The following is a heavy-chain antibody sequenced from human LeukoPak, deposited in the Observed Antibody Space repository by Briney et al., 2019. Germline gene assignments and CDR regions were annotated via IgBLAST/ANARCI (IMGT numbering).Heavy chain of an antibody. J-gene: IGHJ4*02. CDR1: GYTFTSYA. CDR2: INTNTGNP. CDR3: ARSNNDGDYLGVGFDY. V-gene: IGHV7-4-1*02. Sequence: GASVKVSCKPSGYTFTSYAMNWVRQAPGQGLEWMGWINTNTGNPTYARGFTGRFVFSLDTSVSTAYLQISSLKAEDTAVYYCARSNNDGDYLGVGFDYWGQGTLVTVSS. D-gene: IGHD4-17*01.